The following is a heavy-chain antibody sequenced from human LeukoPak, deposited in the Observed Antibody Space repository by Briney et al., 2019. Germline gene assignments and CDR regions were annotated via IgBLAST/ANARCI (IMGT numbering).Heavy chain of an antibody. J-gene: IGHJ4*02. V-gene: IGHV3-48*01. CDR3: ATGFWGYCSRNSCPLDN. CDR1: GFTFISYS. CDR2: IIIAGITT. D-gene: IGHD2-2*01. Sequence: PVGSLRLSCAASGFTFISYSMNWVRQAPGKGLEWSSYIIIAGITTYYADSVNGRCTISRDNYNNSLSLQMRSLRAEDTAVYYCATGFWGYCSRNSCPLDNWGQGTLVTVAS.